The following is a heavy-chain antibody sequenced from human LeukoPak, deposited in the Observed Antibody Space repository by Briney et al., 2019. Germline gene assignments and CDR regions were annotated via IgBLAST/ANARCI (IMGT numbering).Heavy chain of an antibody. CDR1: GYTFTSYG. CDR3: ARHGFGFGELQSHNNWFDP. V-gene: IGHV1-8*02. CDR2: MNPNSGNT. Sequence: ASVKVSCKASGYTFTSYGINWVRQATGQGLEWMGWMNPNSGNTGYAQKFQGRVTMTRNTSISTAYMELSSLRSEDTAVYYCARHGFGFGELQSHNNWFDPWGQGTLVTVSS. J-gene: IGHJ5*02. D-gene: IGHD3-10*01.